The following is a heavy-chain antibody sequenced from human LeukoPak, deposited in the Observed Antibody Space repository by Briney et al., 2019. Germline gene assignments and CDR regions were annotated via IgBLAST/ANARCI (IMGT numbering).Heavy chain of an antibody. CDR3: AAGEPLEWPSEGFDY. J-gene: IGHJ4*02. D-gene: IGHD3-3*01. V-gene: IGHV3-11*04. CDR1: GFTFSDYY. Sequence: GGSLRLSCAASGFTFSDYYMSWIRQAPGKGLEWVSYISSSGSTIYYADSVKGRFTISRDNAKNSLYLQMNSLRAEDTAVYYCAAGEPLEWPSEGFDYWGQGTLVTVSS. CDR2: ISSSGSTI.